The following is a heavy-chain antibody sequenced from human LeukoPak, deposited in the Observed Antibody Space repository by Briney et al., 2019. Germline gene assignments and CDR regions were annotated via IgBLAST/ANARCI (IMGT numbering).Heavy chain of an antibody. CDR3: ARDGLYSSGWYEGDAFDI. V-gene: IGHV3-21*01. J-gene: IGHJ3*02. CDR2: ISSSSSYI. D-gene: IGHD6-19*01. Sequence: PGGSLRLSXAASGFTFSSYSMNWVRQAPGKGLEWVSSISSSSSYIYYADSVKGRFTISRDNAKNSLYLQMNSLRAEDTAVYYCARDGLYSSGWYEGDAFDIWGQGTMVTVSS. CDR1: GFTFSSYS.